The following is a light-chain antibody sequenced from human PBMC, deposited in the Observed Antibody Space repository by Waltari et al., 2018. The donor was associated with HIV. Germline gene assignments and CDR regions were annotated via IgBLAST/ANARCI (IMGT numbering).Light chain of an antibody. CDR2: DVN. V-gene: IGLV2-11*01. J-gene: IGLJ1*01. Sequence: QSALTQPRSVSGSPGQSVTISCTGSASDVGGYHYVSWYQQHPGKAPKLLIYDVNKRPSGVPYCFSGSKSGNTASLTISGLQTEDEADYYCCSYAGSSYVFGTETKVTVL. CDR3: CSYAGSSYV. CDR1: ASDVGGYHY.